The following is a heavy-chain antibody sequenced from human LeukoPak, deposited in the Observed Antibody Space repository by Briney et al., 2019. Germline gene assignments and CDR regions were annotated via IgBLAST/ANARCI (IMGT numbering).Heavy chain of an antibody. D-gene: IGHD3-10*02. CDR2: AGWAGGTT. Sequence: GGSLRLSCATAGFNFDRYTIHWVRQAPGKGLEWVSLAGWAGGTTFYSDSVRGRFTISRDSGRKSVYLQMNSLTTDDTAFYFCAKELDTMFFDYWGQGALVTVSS. J-gene: IGHJ4*02. CDR1: GFNFDRYT. V-gene: IGHV3-43*01. CDR3: AKELDTMFFDY.